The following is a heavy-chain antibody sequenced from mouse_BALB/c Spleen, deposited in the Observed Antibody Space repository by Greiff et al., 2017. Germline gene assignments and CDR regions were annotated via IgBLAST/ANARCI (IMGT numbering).Heavy chain of an antibody. CDR1: GFSLTGYG. D-gene: IGHD2-1*01. J-gene: IGHJ1*01. Sequence: VHLVESGPGLVAPSQSLSITCTVSGFSLTGYGVNWVRQPPGKGLEWLGMIWGDGSTDYNSALKSRLSISKDNSKSQVFLKMNSLQTDDTARYYCARDHGNSYWYFDVWGAGTTVTVSS. V-gene: IGHV2-6-7*01. CDR2: IWGDGST. CDR3: ARDHGNSYWYFDV.